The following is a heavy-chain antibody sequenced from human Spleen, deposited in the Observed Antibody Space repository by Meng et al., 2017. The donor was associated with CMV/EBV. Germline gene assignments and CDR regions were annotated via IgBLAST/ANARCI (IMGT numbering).Heavy chain of an antibody. CDR2: INAGNGNT. CDR1: GYTFTSYA. D-gene: IGHD1-26*01. V-gene: IGHV1-3*01. J-gene: IGHJ5*02. Sequence: QVQLVQSGAEVKKPGASVKVSCKASGYTFTSYAMHWVRQAPGQRLEWMGWINAGNGNTKYSQKFQGRVTITRDTSASTAYTELSSLRSEDTAVYYCARKVGASTYWFDPWGQGTLVTVSS. CDR3: ARKVGASTYWFDP.